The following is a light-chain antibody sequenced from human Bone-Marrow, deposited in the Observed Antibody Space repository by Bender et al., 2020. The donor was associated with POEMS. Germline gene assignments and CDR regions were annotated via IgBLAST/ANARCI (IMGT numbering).Light chain of an antibody. J-gene: IGLJ3*02. CDR2: VNSDGSH. Sequence: QLVLTQSPPASASLGASVKLTCTLSSWHDYYAIAWYQQQPEKGPRYLMKVNSDGSHTKGDGIPDRFSGSSSGAERYLTISSLQSEDEADYYCQTWGTGFWVFGGGTKLTV. V-gene: IGLV4-69*01. CDR3: QTWGTGFWV. CDR1: SWHDYYA.